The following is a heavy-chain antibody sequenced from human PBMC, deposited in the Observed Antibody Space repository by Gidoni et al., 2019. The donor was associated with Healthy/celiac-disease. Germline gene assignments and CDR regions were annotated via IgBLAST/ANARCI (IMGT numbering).Heavy chain of an antibody. CDR1: GFTFSSYG. D-gene: IGHD4-17*01. CDR2: ISYDGSNK. V-gene: IGHV3-30*18. CDR3: AKILDYGGTLFDY. Sequence: QVKLVESGGGVVQPGRSLRLSCAASGFTFSSYGLHWVRQAPGKGLEWVAVISYDGSNKYYADSVKGRFTISRDNSKNTLYLQMNSLRAEDTAVYYCAKILDYGGTLFDYWGQGTLVTVSS. J-gene: IGHJ4*02.